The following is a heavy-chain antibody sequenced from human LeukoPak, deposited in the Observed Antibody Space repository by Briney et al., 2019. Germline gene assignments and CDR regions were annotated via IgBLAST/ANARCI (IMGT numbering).Heavy chain of an antibody. CDR2: ISFDGKII. V-gene: IGHV3-33*01. CDR1: GFSFSSFG. J-gene: IGHJ4*02. D-gene: IGHD1-26*01. Sequence: PVRSLRLSCAASGFSFSSFGFHWVRQGPGEGLEWVSAISFDGKIITYADSVKGRFTVSRDNSRNTVYLQMNSLRVEDKAVYYCARGGSSNAGFFDFWGQGTLVTVSS. CDR3: ARGGSSNAGFFDF.